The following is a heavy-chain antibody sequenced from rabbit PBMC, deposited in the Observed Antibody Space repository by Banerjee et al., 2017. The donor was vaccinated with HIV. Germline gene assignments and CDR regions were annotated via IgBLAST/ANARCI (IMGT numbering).Heavy chain of an antibody. D-gene: IGHD2-1*01. CDR2: INTGSTGSA. J-gene: IGHJ4*01. Sequence: QQQLEESGGGLVKPGGTLTLTCKASGIDFSSYYYMCWVRQAPGKGLEWIACINTGSTGSAYYASWAKGRFTISKTSSTTVTLQMTSLTAADTATYFCARDLSGDDYGYFNLWGPGTLVTVS. V-gene: IGHV1S45*01. CDR3: ARDLSGDDYGYFNL. CDR1: GIDFSSYYY.